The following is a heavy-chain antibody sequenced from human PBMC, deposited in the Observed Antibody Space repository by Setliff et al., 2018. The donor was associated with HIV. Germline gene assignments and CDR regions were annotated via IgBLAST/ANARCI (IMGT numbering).Heavy chain of an antibody. V-gene: IGHV1-58*02. CDR1: GFTFTSSA. CDR3: AAGYYYDSSGYYQVFDY. CDR2: IVVGSGNT. J-gene: IGHJ4*02. Sequence: SVKVSCNASGFTFTSSAMQWVRQARGQRLEWIGWIVVGSGNTNYAQKFQERVTITRDMSTSTAYMELSSLRSEDTAVYYCAAGYYYDSSGYYQVFDYWGQGTLVTVSS. D-gene: IGHD3-22*01.